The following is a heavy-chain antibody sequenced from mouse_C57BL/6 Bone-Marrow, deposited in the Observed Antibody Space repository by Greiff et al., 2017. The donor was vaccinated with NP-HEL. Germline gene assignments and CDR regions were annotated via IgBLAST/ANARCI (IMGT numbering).Heavy chain of an antibody. Sequence: QVQLQQSGAELMKPGASVKLSCKATGYTFTGYWIEWVKQRPGHGLEWIGEILPGSGSTNYNEKFKGKATLTADKSSSTAYMELRSLTSEDSAVYFCGEDWYFDVWGTGTTVTVSS. CDR2: ILPGSGST. V-gene: IGHV1-9*01. CDR1: GYTFTGYW. CDR3: GEDWYFDV. J-gene: IGHJ1*03.